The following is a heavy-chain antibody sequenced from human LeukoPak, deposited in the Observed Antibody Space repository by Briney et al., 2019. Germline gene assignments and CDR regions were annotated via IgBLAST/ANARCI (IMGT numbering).Heavy chain of an antibody. CDR3: ARGWDDYRDRAFDP. D-gene: IGHD4-17*01. Sequence: SQTLSLTCTVSGGSISSGDYYWSWIRQPPGKGLEWIGYIYYSGSTYYNPSLKSRVTISVDTSKNQFSLKLSSVTAADTAVDYCARGWDDYRDRAFDPWGQGTLVTVSS. CDR1: GGSISSGDYY. CDR2: IYYSGST. J-gene: IGHJ5*02. V-gene: IGHV4-30-4*01.